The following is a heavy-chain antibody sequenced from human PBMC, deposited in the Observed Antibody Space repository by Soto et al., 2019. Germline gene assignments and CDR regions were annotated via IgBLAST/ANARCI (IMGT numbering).Heavy chain of an antibody. D-gene: IGHD5-18*01. CDR3: ASITAMVPRFDY. CDR2: IYYSGST. V-gene: IGHV4-39*01. CDR1: GGSISSSSYY. Sequence: QLQLQESGPGLVKPSETLSLTCTVSGGSISSSSYYWGWIRQPPGKGLEWIGSIYYSGSTYYNPSLKSRVTISVDTSKNQFSLKLSSVTAADTAVYYCASITAMVPRFDYWGQGTLVTVSS. J-gene: IGHJ4*02.